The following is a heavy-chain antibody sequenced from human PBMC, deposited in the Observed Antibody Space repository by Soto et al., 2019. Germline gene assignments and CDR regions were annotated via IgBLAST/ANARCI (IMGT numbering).Heavy chain of an antibody. J-gene: IGHJ5*02. Sequence: QVQLVQSGAEVKKPGSSVKVSCKASGGTFSSYAISWVRQAPGQGLEWMGGIIPIFGTANYAQKFQGRVTITEDESTSTAYMELSSLRSEDTAVYYCARQAKRPGIAEAGIWVEWFDPWGQGTLVTVSS. V-gene: IGHV1-69*01. CDR2: IIPIFGTA. CDR3: ARQAKRPGIAEAGIWVEWFDP. D-gene: IGHD6-13*01. CDR1: GGTFSSYA.